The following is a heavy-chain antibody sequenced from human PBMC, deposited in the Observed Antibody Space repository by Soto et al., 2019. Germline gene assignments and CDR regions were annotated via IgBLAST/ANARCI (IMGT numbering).Heavy chain of an antibody. CDR2: VYNRGRP. J-gene: IGHJ6*04. CDR1: GGSIGSYY. CDR3: TRDGAMGF. V-gene: IGHV4-59*01. Sequence: QVQLQESGPGLVKPSETLVLTCTVSGGSIGSYYWNWIRQTPEKGLEWIGYVYNRGRPTYNPSLGGRAPVSGETSKDQVSLSLTSVTAADTAVYYCTRDGAMGFWGKGTTVTVSS. D-gene: IGHD3-16*01.